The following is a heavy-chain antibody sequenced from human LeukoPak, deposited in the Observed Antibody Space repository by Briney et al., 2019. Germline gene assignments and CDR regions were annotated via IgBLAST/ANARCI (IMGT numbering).Heavy chain of an antibody. CDR2: IYYSGST. V-gene: IGHV4-59*08. Sequence: SETLSLTCTVSGGSISSYYWSWLRQPPGKGLEWIGYIYYSGSTNYNPSLKSRVTISVDMSKNQFSLKMSSVTAADTAVYYCARAYSSSWYWNWFDPWGQGTLVTVSS. D-gene: IGHD6-13*01. J-gene: IGHJ5*02. CDR1: GGSISSYY. CDR3: ARAYSSSWYWNWFDP.